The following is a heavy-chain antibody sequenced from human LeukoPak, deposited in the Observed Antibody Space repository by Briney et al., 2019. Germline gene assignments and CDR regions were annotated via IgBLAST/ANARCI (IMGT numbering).Heavy chain of an antibody. CDR2: INWNGGST. D-gene: IGHD3-3*01. CDR1: GFTFDDYG. J-gene: IGHJ4*02. Sequence: GGSLRLSCAASGFTFDDYGMSWVRQAPGKGLEWVSGINWNGGSTGYADSVKGRFTISRDNAKNSLSLQMNSLRAEDTALYYCARVRGVRFLEWLLYRHYFDYWGQGTLVTVSS. CDR3: ARVRGVRFLEWLLYRHYFDY. V-gene: IGHV3-20*04.